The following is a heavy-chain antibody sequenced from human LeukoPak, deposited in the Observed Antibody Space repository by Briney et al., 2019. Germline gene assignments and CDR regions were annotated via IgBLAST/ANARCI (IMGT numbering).Heavy chain of an antibody. V-gene: IGHV3-21*01. J-gene: IGHJ3*02. CDR3: ARVTPPQRWLQVKGGAFDI. CDR1: GFTFSSYS. Sequence: GGSLRLSCAASGFTFSSYSMNWVRQAPGKGLEWVSSISGYSSYIYYVDSVKGRFTISRDNAKNSLYLQMNSLRAEDTAVYYCARVTPPQRWLQVKGGAFDIWGQGTMVTVSS. D-gene: IGHD5-24*01. CDR2: ISGYSSYI.